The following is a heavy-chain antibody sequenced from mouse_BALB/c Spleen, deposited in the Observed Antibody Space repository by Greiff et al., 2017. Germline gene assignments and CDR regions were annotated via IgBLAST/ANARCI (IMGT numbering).Heavy chain of an antibody. CDR2: ISSGSSTI. CDR1: GFTFSSFG. CDR3: ARSGDLRRGYAMDY. V-gene: IGHV5-17*02. J-gene: IGHJ4*01. D-gene: IGHD2-12*01. Sequence: EVHLVESGGGLVQPGGSRKLSCAASGFTFSSFGMHWVRQAPEKGLEWVAYISSGSSTIYYADTVKGRFTISRDNPKNTLFLQMTSLRSEDTAMYYCARSGDLRRGYAMDYWGQGTSVTVSS.